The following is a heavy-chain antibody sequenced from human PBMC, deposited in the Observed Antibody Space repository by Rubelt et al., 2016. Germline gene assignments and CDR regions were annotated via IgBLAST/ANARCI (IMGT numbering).Heavy chain of an antibody. CDR2: INTYNDKT. V-gene: IGHV1-18*01. Sequence: QVHLVQSAIEVKKPGASVKISCKTSGYTFTTYGIIWVRRAPGQGLEWMGWINTYNDKTNYPQKFQGRVSMTTDSSTNTAYMELRGLRSDDTAVYYCARESSSGWYIDYWGQGTLVTVSS. CDR3: ARESSSGWYIDY. J-gene: IGHJ4*02. D-gene: IGHD6-19*01. CDR1: GYTFTTYG.